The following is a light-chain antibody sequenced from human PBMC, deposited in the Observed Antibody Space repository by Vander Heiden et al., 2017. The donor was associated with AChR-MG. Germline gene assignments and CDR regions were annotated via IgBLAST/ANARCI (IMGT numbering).Light chain of an antibody. CDR2: DVS. CDR3: LQRSNGLT. V-gene: IGKV3-11*01. CDR1: QSVGSN. J-gene: IGKJ4*01. Sequence: EIVLTQSPATLSLSPGERATPSCRASQSVGSNLAWFQQKPGQAPRLLIYDVSNGATGIPARFSGSGSGTDFTLTISSLEPEDFAIYYCLQRSNGLTFGGGTKVEIK.